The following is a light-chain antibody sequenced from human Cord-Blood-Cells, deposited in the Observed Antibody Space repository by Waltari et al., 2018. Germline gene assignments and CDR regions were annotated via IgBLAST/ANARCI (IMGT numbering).Light chain of an antibody. Sequence: QSALTQPRSVSGSPGQSVTISCTGTSSDVGGYNYVSWYQQHPGKAPKLMIYDVSKRPSGVPDRFSGSKSGNTASRTLSGLQAEDEADYYCCSYAGSYTFVFGTGTKVTVL. CDR1: SSDVGGYNY. CDR3: CSYAGSYTFV. J-gene: IGLJ1*01. V-gene: IGLV2-11*01. CDR2: DVS.